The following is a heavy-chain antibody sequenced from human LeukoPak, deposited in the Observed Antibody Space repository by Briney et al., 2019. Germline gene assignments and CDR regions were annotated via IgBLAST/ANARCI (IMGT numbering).Heavy chain of an antibody. Sequence: SETLSLTCTVSGGSISSYYWSWIRQPAGKGLEWIGRIYTSGSTNYNPSLKSRVTISLDTSKNQFSLKVTSVTAADTAVYYCARRQTGSRYGMDVWGQGTTVTVSS. D-gene: IGHD3-9*01. CDR1: GGSISSYY. V-gene: IGHV4-4*07. CDR2: IYTSGST. J-gene: IGHJ6*02. CDR3: ARRQTGSRYGMDV.